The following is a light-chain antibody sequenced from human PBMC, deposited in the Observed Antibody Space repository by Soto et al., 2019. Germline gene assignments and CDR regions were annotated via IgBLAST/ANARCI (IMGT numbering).Light chain of an antibody. J-gene: IGLJ1*01. CDR3: SSYADSNSYV. CDR2: EVT. CDR1: SSDVGGYNY. V-gene: IGLV2-8*01. Sequence: QSALTQPPSASGSPGQSVTISCTGTSSDVGGYNYVYWYQQHPGKAPKLVIYEVTKRPSGVPDRFSGSKSGNTASLTVSGLQAEDDADYYCSSYADSNSYVFGTGTKVTDL.